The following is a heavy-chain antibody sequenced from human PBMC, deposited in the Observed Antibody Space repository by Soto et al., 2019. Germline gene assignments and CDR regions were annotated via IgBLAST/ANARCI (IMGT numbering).Heavy chain of an antibody. V-gene: IGHV4-59*08. D-gene: IGHD6-25*01. CDR2: IYYSGST. J-gene: IGHJ4*02. Sequence: SETLSLTCTVSGGSISSYYWSWIRQPPGKGLEWIGYIYYSGSTNYNPSLKSRVTISVDTSKNQFSLKLSSVTAADTAVYYCARLYGFSGFDYWGQGTLVPVLL. CDR3: ARLYGFSGFDY. CDR1: GGSISSYY.